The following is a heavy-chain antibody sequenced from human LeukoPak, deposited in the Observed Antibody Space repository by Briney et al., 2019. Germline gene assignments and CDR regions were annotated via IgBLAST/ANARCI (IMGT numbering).Heavy chain of an antibody. CDR1: GGSISSYY. CDR2: IYYSGST. Sequence: SETLSLTCTVSGGSISSYYWSWIRQPPGKGLEWIGYIYYSGSTKYKPSLKSRVTISVDTSNNHFSLRLTSVTAADTAVYYCARSQMAVASIDYWGQGTLVTVSS. J-gene: IGHJ4*02. V-gene: IGHV4-59*01. CDR3: ARSQMAVASIDY. D-gene: IGHD6-19*01.